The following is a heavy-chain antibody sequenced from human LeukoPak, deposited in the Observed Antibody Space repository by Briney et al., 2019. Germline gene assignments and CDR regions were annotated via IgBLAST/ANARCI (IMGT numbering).Heavy chain of an antibody. CDR2: ISSSSSYI. CDR3: ARDLGYCSSTSCYLVYYYGMDV. CDR1: GFTFSSYS. D-gene: IGHD2-2*01. J-gene: IGHJ6*02. Sequence: GGSLRLSCAASGFTFSSYSMNWVRQAPGKGLEWVSSISSSSSYIYYADSVKGRFTISRDNAKNSLYLQMNSLRAEDTAVYYCARDLGYCSSTSCYLVYYYGMDVWGQGTTVTVSS. V-gene: IGHV3-21*01.